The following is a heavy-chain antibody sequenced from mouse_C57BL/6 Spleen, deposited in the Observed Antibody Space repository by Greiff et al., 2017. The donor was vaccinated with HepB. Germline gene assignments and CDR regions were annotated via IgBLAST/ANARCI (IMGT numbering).Heavy chain of an antibody. D-gene: IGHD1-1*01. J-gene: IGHJ1*03. V-gene: IGHV5-16*01. CDR2: INYDGSST. Sequence: EVKLVESEGGLVQPGSSMKLSCTASGFTFSDYYMAWVRQVPEKGLEWVANINYDGSSTYYLDSLKSRFIISRDNAKNILYLQMSSLKSEDTATYYCARETTVDWYFDVWGTGTTVTVSS. CDR1: GFTFSDYY. CDR3: ARETTVDWYFDV.